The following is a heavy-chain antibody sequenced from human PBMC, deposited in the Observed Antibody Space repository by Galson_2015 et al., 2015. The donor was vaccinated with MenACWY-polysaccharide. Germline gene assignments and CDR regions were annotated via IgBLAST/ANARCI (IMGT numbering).Heavy chain of an antibody. CDR3: ARPNGYCTSTSCYRIFNY. Sequence: SETLSLTCAVSGGSFNGYYWSWIRQPPGKGLEWIGEINHSGGANYTPSLKGRVPISIDTSKNQFSLNLNSLTAADTAVYYCARPNGYCTSTSCYRIFNYWGQGTLLTVSS. D-gene: IGHD2-2*01. V-gene: IGHV4-34*01. CDR1: GGSFNGYY. CDR2: INHSGGA. J-gene: IGHJ4*02.